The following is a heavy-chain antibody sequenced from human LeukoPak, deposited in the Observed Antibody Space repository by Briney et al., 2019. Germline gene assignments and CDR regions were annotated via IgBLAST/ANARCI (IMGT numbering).Heavy chain of an antibody. J-gene: IGHJ6*02. D-gene: IGHD3-16*01. CDR1: GYTFTSYY. Sequence: ASVTVSCKASGYTFTSYYMHWVRQAPGQGLEWMGIINPSGGSTIYAQKFQGRVTMTRDTSKNQFSLKLSSVTAADTAVYYCASMKPIYYYGMDVWGQGTTVTVSS. CDR2: INPSGGST. V-gene: IGHV1-46*01. CDR3: ASMKPIYYYGMDV.